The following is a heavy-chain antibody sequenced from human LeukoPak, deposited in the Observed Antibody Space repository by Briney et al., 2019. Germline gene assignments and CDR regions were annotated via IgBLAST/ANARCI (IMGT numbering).Heavy chain of an antibody. CDR3: ARDYYDSSGYYYPHPFDY. J-gene: IGHJ4*02. CDR2: IIPILGIA. Sequence: GSSVKVSCKASGGTFSSYAISWVRQAPGQGLEWMGRIIPILGIANYAQKFQGRVTITADKSTSTAYMELSRLRSEETAVYYCARDYYDSSGYYYPHPFDYWGQGTLVTVSS. V-gene: IGHV1-69*04. D-gene: IGHD3-22*01. CDR1: GGTFSSYA.